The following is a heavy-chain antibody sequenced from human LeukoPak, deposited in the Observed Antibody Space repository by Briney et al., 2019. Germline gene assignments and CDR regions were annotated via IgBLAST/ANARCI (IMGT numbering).Heavy chain of an antibody. CDR3: ARATASRFDY. CDR2: ISGSGGST. J-gene: IGHJ4*02. D-gene: IGHD4-17*01. V-gene: IGHV3-23*01. Sequence: GRSLRLSCAASGFTFSSYGMSWVRQAPGKGLECVSAISGSGGSTYYADSVKGRFTISRDNSKNTVYLQMTKLRAEDTAVYYCARATASRFDYWGQGALVTVSS. CDR1: GFTFSSYG.